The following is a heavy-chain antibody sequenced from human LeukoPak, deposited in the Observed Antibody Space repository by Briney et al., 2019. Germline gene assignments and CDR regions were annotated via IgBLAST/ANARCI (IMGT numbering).Heavy chain of an antibody. J-gene: IGHJ3*02. V-gene: IGHV3-7*01. CDR2: IKQDGSER. CDR1: GFTFSSYS. CDR3: ARDNYFNAFDI. Sequence: GGSLRLSCAASGFTFSSYSMNWVRQAPGKGLEWVANIKQDGSERYYVDSVKGRFTISRDNAKNSLYLQMNSLRAEDTAVYYCARDNYFNAFDIWGQGTMVTVSS. D-gene: IGHD5-24*01.